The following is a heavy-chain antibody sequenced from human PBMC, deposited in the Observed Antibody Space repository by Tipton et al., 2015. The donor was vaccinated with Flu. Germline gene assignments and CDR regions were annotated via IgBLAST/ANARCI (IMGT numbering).Heavy chain of an antibody. CDR1: GGSISKSY. D-gene: IGHD5-12*01. Sequence: TLSLTCTVSGGSISKSYWSWIRQPAGKGLEWIGRLSTSGSTNYNASLESRVTMSRDTSKNQFSLRLRSATVADTALYLCARDLRGYSGYTGGDAFDVWGPGIRVTVSS. V-gene: IGHV4-4*07. CDR2: LSTSGST. J-gene: IGHJ3*01. CDR3: ARDLRGYSGYTGGDAFDV.